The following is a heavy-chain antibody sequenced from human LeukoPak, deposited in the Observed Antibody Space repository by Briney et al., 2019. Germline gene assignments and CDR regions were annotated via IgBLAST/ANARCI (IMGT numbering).Heavy chain of an antibody. J-gene: IGHJ4*02. V-gene: IGHV1-8*03. CDR1: GYTFTSYD. CDR3: ARGRGSGYGPSDY. CDR2: MNPNSGNT. D-gene: IGHD5-12*01. Sequence: ASVKVSCKDAGYTFTSYDINWVRQATGQGLEWMGWMNPNSGNTGYAQKFQGRVTITRNTSISTAYMELSSLRSEDTAVYYCARGRGSGYGPSDYWGQGTLVTVSS.